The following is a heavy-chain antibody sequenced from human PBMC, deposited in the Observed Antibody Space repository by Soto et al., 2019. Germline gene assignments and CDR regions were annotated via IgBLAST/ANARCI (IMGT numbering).Heavy chain of an antibody. D-gene: IGHD1-20*01. Sequence: SVKVSCKASGGTFSSYAISWVRQAPGQGLEWMGGIIPIFGTANYAQKFQGRVTITADKSTSTAYMELSSLRSEDTAVYYCASSGMLGSRSLAGITTNWFDPWGQGTLVTVSS. V-gene: IGHV1-69*06. CDR3: ASSGMLGSRSLAGITTNWFDP. J-gene: IGHJ5*02. CDR2: IIPIFGTA. CDR1: GGTFSSYA.